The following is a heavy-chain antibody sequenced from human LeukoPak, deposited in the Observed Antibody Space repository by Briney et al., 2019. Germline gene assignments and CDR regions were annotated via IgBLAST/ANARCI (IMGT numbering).Heavy chain of an antibody. V-gene: IGHV4-4*07. J-gene: IGHJ4*02. CDR3: ARGSDANRYFDWLLF. CDR1: GGSISSYY. CDR2: IYTSGST. D-gene: IGHD3-9*01. Sequence: SETLSLTCTVSGGSISSYYWSWIRQPAGKGLEWIGRIYTSGSTNYNPSLKSRVTMSVDTSKNQFSLKLSSVTAADTAVYYCARGSDANRYFDWLLFWGQGTLVTVSP.